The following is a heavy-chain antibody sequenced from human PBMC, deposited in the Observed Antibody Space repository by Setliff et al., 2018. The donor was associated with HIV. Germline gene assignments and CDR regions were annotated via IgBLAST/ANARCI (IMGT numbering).Heavy chain of an antibody. Sequence: GASVKVSCKASRYTFKTYGMHWVHQAPGQRLEWMGWINAGNGNTKYSQKFQGRVTITRDTSASTAYMELSSLRPEDTAVYYCASPTAIPHWGQGTLVTVAS. D-gene: IGHD2-21*02. CDR3: ASPTAIPH. CDR2: INAGNGNT. J-gene: IGHJ4*02. V-gene: IGHV1-3*01. CDR1: RYTFKTYG.